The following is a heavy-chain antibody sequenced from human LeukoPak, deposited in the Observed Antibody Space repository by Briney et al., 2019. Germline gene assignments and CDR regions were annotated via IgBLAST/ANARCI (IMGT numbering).Heavy chain of an antibody. V-gene: IGHV4-34*01. CDR1: GGSFSGYY. Sequence: PSETLSLTCAVYGGSFSGYYWGWIRQPPGKGLEWIGEINHSGSTNYNPSLKSRVTISVDTSKNQFSLKLSSVTAADTAVYYCARGRYSSNYYYYYYMDVWGKGTTVTVSS. CDR2: INHSGST. D-gene: IGHD6-13*01. J-gene: IGHJ6*03. CDR3: ARGRYSSNYYYYYYMDV.